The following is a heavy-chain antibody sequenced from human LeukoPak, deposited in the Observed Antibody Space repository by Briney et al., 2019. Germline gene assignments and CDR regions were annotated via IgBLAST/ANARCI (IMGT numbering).Heavy chain of an antibody. CDR1: GFTFGSYE. CDR3: GASRQYVGAFDI. V-gene: IGHV3-48*03. J-gene: IGHJ3*02. Sequence: GGSLRLSCAASGFTFGSYELYWVRQAPGKGLERISYISSSSTIIKYADSVRGRFTISRDDARESLYLQMSSLRADDTAIYYCGASRQYVGAFDIWGQGTLVTVSS. CDR2: ISSSSTII. D-gene: IGHD3-16*01.